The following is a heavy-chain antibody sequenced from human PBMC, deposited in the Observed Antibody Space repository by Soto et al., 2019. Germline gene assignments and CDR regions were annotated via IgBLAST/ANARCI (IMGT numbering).Heavy chain of an antibody. V-gene: IGHV4-59*08. J-gene: IGHJ4*01. CDR1: GSPISSYY. D-gene: IGHD3-22*01. CDR2: IYYTGTT. CDR3: ARLGGYYQAFDQ. Sequence: SETLSLTCSVSGSPISSYYWGWFRLPPGQGLEWVGYIYYTGTTSYNPSLKGRVTVSLDTSKKQFSLKLRSVTAADTAVYFCARLGGYYQAFDQWGQGALVTAPQ.